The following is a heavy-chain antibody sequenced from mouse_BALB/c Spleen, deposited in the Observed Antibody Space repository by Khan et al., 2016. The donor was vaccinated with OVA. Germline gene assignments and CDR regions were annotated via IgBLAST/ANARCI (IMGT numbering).Heavy chain of an antibody. D-gene: IGHD1-1*01. J-gene: IGHJ3*01. V-gene: IGHV1-9*01. CDR1: GYTFSSYW. CDR2: ILPGSNIT. CDR3: ARGNYYGSTSWFGY. Sequence: QIQLVQSGAELMKPGASVKISCKASGYTFSSYWIEWVKQRPGHGLEWIGEILPGSNITNYNERFKDKATFTADTSSNTAYMQLSSLTSEDSAIYYGARGNYYGSTSWFGYWGQGTLVTVSA.